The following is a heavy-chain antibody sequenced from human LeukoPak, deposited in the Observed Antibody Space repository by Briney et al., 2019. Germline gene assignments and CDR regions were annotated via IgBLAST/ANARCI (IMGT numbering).Heavy chain of an antibody. V-gene: IGHV3-23*01. CDR1: GFTFSSFG. Sequence: GGTLRLSCAASGFTFSSFGVSGVRQARGRGLEGVSAISSTGGTAYYADSVKGRFTISRDNSKNTLYLQMNSLRAEDTAVYYCATRAWGAAGSYYYYYMDVWGKGTTVTISS. CDR2: ISSTGGTA. CDR3: ATRAWGAAGSYYYYYMDV. J-gene: IGHJ6*03. D-gene: IGHD6-13*01.